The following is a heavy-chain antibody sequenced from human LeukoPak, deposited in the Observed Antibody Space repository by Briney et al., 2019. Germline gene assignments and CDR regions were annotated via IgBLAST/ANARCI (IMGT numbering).Heavy chain of an antibody. CDR1: GFTFSDYC. CDR3: AKDHAITIFGVVDWFDP. V-gene: IGHV3-11*01. J-gene: IGHJ5*02. D-gene: IGHD3-3*01. CDR2: ISSTGSTL. Sequence: GGSLRLSCAASGFTFSDYCMSWIRQAPGKGLEWVSYISSTGSTLYYADSVKGRFTISRDNSKNPLYLQMNSLRAEDTAVYYCAKDHAITIFGVVDWFDPWGQGTLVTVSS.